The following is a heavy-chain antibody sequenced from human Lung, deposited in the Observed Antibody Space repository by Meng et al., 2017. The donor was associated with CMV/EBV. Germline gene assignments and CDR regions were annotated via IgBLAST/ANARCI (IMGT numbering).Heavy chain of an antibody. D-gene: IGHD3-22*01. J-gene: IGHJ4*02. CDR1: GYTLTSYA. Sequence: VQLVNAGAGVKNLGASLKVSCKSYGYTLTSYAMHWVRQAPGQRLEWMGWINAGNGNTKYSQRFQGRVTITRDTSASTAYMELSSLRSEDTTVYYCARAGYDSSGYYPQPFDYWGQGTLVTVSS. V-gene: IGHV1-3*01. CDR3: ARAGYDSSGYYPQPFDY. CDR2: INAGNGNT.